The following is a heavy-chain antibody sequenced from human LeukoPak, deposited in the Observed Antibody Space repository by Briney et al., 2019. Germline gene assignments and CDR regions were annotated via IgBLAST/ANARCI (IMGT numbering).Heavy chain of an antibody. CDR2: INSDGSST. Sequence: GGSLRLSCAASGFTFSSYWMHWVRQAPGKGLVWVSRINSDGSSTSYADSVKGRFTISRDNAKNTLYLQMNSLRAEDTAVYYWSRGLAYCGGDCYYYFDYWGQGTLVTVSS. CDR1: GFTFSSYW. J-gene: IGHJ4*02. CDR3: SRGLAYCGGDCYYYFDY. V-gene: IGHV3-74*01. D-gene: IGHD2-21*02.